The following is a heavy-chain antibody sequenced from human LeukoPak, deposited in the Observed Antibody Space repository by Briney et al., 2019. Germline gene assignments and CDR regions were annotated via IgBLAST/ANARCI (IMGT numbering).Heavy chain of an antibody. V-gene: IGHV3-7*01. J-gene: IGHJ4*02. Sequence: PGGSLRLSCAASGFTFSTYWMNWVRQAPGKGLEWVANINQDGSEKHCVDSVKGRFTTSRDNSKNTLYLQMNSLRAEDTAVYYCAKDSGSSSPLPYYFDYWGQGTLVTVSS. CDR3: AKDSGSSSPLPYYFDY. CDR2: INQDGSEK. D-gene: IGHD6-13*01. CDR1: GFTFSTYW.